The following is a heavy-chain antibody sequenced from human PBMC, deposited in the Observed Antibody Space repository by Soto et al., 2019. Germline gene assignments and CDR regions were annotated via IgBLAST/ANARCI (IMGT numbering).Heavy chain of an antibody. D-gene: IGHD3-16*01. Sequence: QAHLEQSGAEVKRPGASVKVSCKASGYTFSDFDINWLRQASGQGPEWMGWMNAKSGDTCFAQRFQGKFNMTWDNTLSTDYMEVGSLTSDDTAMYYCARGNTFNYAGFDVGGQGTTVAVSS. J-gene: IGHJ6*02. V-gene: IGHV1-8*01. CDR2: MNAKSGDT. CDR3: ARGNTFNYAGFDV. CDR1: GYTFSDFD.